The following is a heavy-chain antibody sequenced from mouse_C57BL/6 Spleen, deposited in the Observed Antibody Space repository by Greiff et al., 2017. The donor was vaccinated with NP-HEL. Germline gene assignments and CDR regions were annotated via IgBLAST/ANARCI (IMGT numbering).Heavy chain of an antibody. CDR3: ARREAQAHFDY. CDR1: GYTFTSYW. V-gene: IGHV1-69*01. D-gene: IGHD3-2*02. J-gene: IGHJ2*01. Sequence: QVQLQQPGAELVMPGASVKLSCKASGYTFTSYWMHWVKQRPGQGLEWIGEIDPSDSYTNYNQKFKGKSTLTVDKSSSTAYMQLSSLTSEDSAVYYCARREAQAHFDYWGQGTTLTVSS. CDR2: IDPSDSYT.